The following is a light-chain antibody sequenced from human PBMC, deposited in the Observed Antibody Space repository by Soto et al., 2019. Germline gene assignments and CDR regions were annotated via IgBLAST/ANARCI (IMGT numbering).Light chain of an antibody. CDR2: DAY. J-gene: IGKJ5*01. CDR1: QDISNY. V-gene: IGKV1-33*01. Sequence: DIQMTQSPSSLSASVGDRVTITCQASQDISNYSNWYQQKPGKAPKLLIYDAYNLETGVQSRFSGSGSGTEFTLTITSLQPEDFATYYCQQLNSYPITVGQGTRLEI. CDR3: QQLNSYPIT.